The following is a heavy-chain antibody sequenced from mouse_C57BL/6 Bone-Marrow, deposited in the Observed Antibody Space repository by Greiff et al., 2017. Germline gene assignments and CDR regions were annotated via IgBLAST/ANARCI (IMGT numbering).Heavy chain of an antibody. D-gene: IGHD1-1*01. CDR1: GYTFTSYW. CDR3: ARSDYYGSRGDWYFDV. V-gene: IGHV1-52*01. J-gene: IGHJ1*03. Sequence: QVQLQQPGAELVRPGSSVKLSCKASGYTFTSYWMHWVKQRPIQGLDWIGNIDPSDSETHYNQKFKDKATLTVDKSSSTAYMQLSSLTSEDSAVYYCARSDYYGSRGDWYFDVWGTGTTVTVSS. CDR2: IDPSDSET.